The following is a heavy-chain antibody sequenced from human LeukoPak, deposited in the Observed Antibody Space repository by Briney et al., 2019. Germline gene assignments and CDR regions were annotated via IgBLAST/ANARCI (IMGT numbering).Heavy chain of an antibody. CDR1: GGTFSSYA. Sequence: GASVKVSCKASGGTFSSYAISWVRQAPGQGLEWMGRIIPILGIANYAQKFQGRVTITADKSMSTAYTELSSLRSEDTAVYYCARGSTTVTTDGAFDIWGQGTMVTVSS. D-gene: IGHD4-17*01. CDR2: IIPILGIA. CDR3: ARGSTTVTTDGAFDI. J-gene: IGHJ3*02. V-gene: IGHV1-69*04.